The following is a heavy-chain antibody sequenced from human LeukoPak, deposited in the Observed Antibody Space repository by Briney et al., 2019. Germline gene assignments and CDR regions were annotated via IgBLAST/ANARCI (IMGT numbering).Heavy chain of an antibody. CDR3: ARVGGDGYNIPDY. CDR1: GESFSSYY. J-gene: IGHJ4*02. Sequence: TSETLSLTCAVYGESFSSYYWSWIRQPPGKGLEWIGEINHSGNTNYNPSLKSRVTISVDTSKNQFSLKLSSVTAADTAVYYCARVGGDGYNIPDYWGQGTLVTVSS. CDR2: INHSGNT. D-gene: IGHD5-24*01. V-gene: IGHV4-34*01.